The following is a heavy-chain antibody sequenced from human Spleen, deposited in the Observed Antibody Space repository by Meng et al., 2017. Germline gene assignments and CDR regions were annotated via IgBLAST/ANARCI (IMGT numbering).Heavy chain of an antibody. CDR2: MYYSGST. V-gene: IGHV4-59*01. Sequence: SETLSLTCTVSGGSISSYYWSWVRQPPGKGLEWIGNMYYSGSTNYNPSLKSRVTIFLDTSKNQFSLKLTSVTAADTAVYYCARDYCSGGSCYSGELNWFDPWGQGTLVTVSS. J-gene: IGHJ5*02. D-gene: IGHD2-15*01. CDR1: GGSISSYY. CDR3: ARDYCSGGSCYSGELNWFDP.